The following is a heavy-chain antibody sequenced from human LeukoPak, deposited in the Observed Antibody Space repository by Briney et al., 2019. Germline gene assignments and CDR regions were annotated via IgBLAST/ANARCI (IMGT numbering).Heavy chain of an antibody. CDR3: ARRGGSGRAFDY. J-gene: IGHJ4*02. D-gene: IGHD1-26*01. Sequence: SETLSLTCSVSGASLSGGTYYWGWIRQPPGKGLEWMGSIYYTGSTYDNPSLKSRVTISVDKSKNQFSLKLSSVTAADTAVYYCARRGGSGRAFDYWGQGTLVTVSS. V-gene: IGHV4-39*01. CDR2: IYYTGST. CDR1: GASLSGGTYY.